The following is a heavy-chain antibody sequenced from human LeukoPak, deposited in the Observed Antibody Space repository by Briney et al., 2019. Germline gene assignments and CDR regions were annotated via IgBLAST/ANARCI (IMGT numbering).Heavy chain of an antibody. CDR2: IIPIFGTA. V-gene: IGHV1-69*13. Sequence: GASVKVSCKASGGTFSSYAISWVRQAPGQGLEWMGGIIPIFGTANYAQKFQGRVTITADESTSTAYMELSSLRTEDTALYYCATSSESSWHNFDYWGQGTLVTVSS. CDR3: ATSSESSWHNFDY. D-gene: IGHD6-13*01. J-gene: IGHJ4*02. CDR1: GGTFSSYA.